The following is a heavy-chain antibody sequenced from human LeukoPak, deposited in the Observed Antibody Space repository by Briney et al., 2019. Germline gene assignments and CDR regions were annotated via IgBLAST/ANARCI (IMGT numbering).Heavy chain of an antibody. CDR1: GYTFISYY. J-gene: IGHJ6*02. Sequence: ASVKVSCKASGYTFISYYMHWVRQAPGQGLEWMGIIDPRGGGTTCAQNFQGRVTMTRDTSTSTVYMELSSLRSEDTAVYYCATWGSSSSPLPSMDVWGQGTTVTVSS. D-gene: IGHD6-13*01. V-gene: IGHV1-46*01. CDR2: IDPRGGGT. CDR3: ATWGSSSSPLPSMDV.